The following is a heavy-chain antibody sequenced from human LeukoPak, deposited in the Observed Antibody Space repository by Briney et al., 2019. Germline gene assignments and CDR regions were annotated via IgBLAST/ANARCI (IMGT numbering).Heavy chain of an antibody. CDR1: GFTFSSYA. Sequence: GGSLRLSCAASGFTFSSYAMSWVRQAPGKGLEWVANIKQDGSEKYYVDSVKGRFTISRDNAKNSLYLQMNSLRAEDTAVYYCAREDIVVVVAATPMAHSEWCWFDPWGQGTLVTVSS. CDR3: AREDIVVVVAATPMAHSEWCWFDP. V-gene: IGHV3-7*01. D-gene: IGHD2-15*01. J-gene: IGHJ5*02. CDR2: IKQDGSEK.